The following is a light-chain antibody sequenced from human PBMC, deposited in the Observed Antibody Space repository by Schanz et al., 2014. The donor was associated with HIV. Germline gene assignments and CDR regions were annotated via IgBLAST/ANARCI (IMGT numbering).Light chain of an antibody. J-gene: IGLJ2*01. V-gene: IGLV2-8*01. CDR3: SSYAGSNNVV. CDR1: SGDVSVHNY. Sequence: QSALTQPPAASGSPGQSVTISCTEASGDVSVHNYVSWYQQHPGKAPKLIIFDVSERPSAVPDRFSGSKSGNTASLTVSGLQAEDEADYYCSSYAGSNNVVFGGGTKLTVL. CDR2: DVS.